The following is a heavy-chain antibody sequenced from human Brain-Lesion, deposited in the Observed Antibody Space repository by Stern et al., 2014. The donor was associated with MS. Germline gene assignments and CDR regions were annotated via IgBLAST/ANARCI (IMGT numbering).Heavy chain of an antibody. CDR3: AGGQPEMSHFDS. V-gene: IGHV1-8*01. D-gene: IGHD1-14*01. J-gene: IGHJ4*02. CDR1: GSTFTTID. CDR2: MSPSSGDT. Sequence: QVQLVESGAEVRRPGASVRVSCQTSGSTFTTIDINWVRQATGHGLEWMGWMSPSSGDTGYAQKFQGRVTMTRDTYINTAYMELSSLVSEDTAVYYCAGGQPEMSHFDSWGQGTQVIVSS.